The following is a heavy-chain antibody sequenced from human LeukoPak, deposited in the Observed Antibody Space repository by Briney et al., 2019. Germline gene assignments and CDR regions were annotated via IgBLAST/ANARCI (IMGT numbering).Heavy chain of an antibody. Sequence: GGSLRLSCTASGFTFSDSAIHWVRQAPGKGLEWVGRIRDKADNYAAAYSASVKGRFTISRDDSKNTAYLQMNSLKTEDTAVYFCTRLTMTTDSFDYWGQGTLVTVSS. CDR1: GFTFSDSA. V-gene: IGHV3-73*01. CDR2: IRDKADNYAA. D-gene: IGHD4-17*01. CDR3: TRLTMTTDSFDY. J-gene: IGHJ4*02.